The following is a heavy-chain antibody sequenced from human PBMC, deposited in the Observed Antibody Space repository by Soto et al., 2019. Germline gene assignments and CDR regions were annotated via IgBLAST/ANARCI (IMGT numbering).Heavy chain of an antibody. D-gene: IGHD4-17*01. CDR2: IKHDGTET. CDR1: GFSFSSHW. Sequence: EVQLAESGGDLVQPGGSLRVSCAAAGFSFSSHWMSWVRQAPDKGLEWVANIKHDGTETYYADSVKGRFTISRDNAQNSLYLQMNSRRVEDTAVYYCARIAVTTANWGQGTLVTVSS. CDR3: ARIAVTTAN. V-gene: IGHV3-7*01. J-gene: IGHJ4*02.